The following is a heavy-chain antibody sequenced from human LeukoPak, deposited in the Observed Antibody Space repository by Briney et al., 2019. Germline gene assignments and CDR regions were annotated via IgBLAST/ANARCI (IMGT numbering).Heavy chain of an antibody. Sequence: ASVKVSCEAFGYTFTGYYMHWVRQAPGQGLEWMGWINPNSGGTNYAQKFQGRVTMTRDTSISTAYMELSRLRSDDTAVYYCARVGKAAAGDWGQGTLVTVSS. CDR2: INPNSGGT. CDR1: GYTFTGYY. J-gene: IGHJ4*02. V-gene: IGHV1-2*02. CDR3: ARVGKAAAGD. D-gene: IGHD6-13*01.